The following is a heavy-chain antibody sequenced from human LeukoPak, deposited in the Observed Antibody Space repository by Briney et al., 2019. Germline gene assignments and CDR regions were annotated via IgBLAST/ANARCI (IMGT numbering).Heavy chain of an antibody. D-gene: IGHD5-18*01. CDR3: ARDGYSYGSDC. CDR2: ISGSSSYI. J-gene: IGHJ4*02. Sequence: PGGSLRLSCAASGFTFRSYNMNWVRQAPGKGLEWVSSISGSSSYIYYADSVKGRFTISRDNAKISLYLQMNSLRAEDTAVYYCARDGYSYGSDCWGQGTLVTVSS. V-gene: IGHV3-21*01. CDR1: GFTFRSYN.